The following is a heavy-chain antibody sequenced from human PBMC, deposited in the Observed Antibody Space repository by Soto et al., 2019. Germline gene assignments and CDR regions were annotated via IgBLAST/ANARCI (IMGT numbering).Heavy chain of an antibody. Sequence: EVQLLESGGGLVEPGGSLRLSCAASGFTFSNYAMSWVRQAPGKGLEWVSSTSGSGGSTYYADSVKGRFTTSRDNSKSTLYLQMNRLRAEDTAVYYCASNRPDYWGQGTLVTVSS. V-gene: IGHV3-23*01. J-gene: IGHJ4*02. CDR1: GFTFSNYA. CDR3: ASNRPDY. CDR2: TSGSGGST.